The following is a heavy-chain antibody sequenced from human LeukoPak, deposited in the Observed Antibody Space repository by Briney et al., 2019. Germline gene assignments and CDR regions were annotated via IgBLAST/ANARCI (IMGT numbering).Heavy chain of an antibody. Sequence: GASVKVSFKASGYTFTSYDINWVRQATGQGLEWMGWMNPNSGNTGYAQKFQGRVTMTRNTSISTAYMELSSLRSEDTAVYYCARGAPMPYCSSTSCYAANYYYYMDVWGKGTTVTVSS. D-gene: IGHD2-2*01. CDR3: ARGAPMPYCSSTSCYAANYYYYMDV. J-gene: IGHJ6*03. CDR2: MNPNSGNT. V-gene: IGHV1-8*01. CDR1: GYTFTSYD.